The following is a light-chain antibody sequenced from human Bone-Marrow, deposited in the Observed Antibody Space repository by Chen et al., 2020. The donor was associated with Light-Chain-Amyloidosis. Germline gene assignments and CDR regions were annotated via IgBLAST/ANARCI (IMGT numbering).Light chain of an antibody. CDR2: EVS. J-gene: IGLJ3*02. CDR3: NAYRRDYARVV. V-gene: IGLV2-14*01. CDR1: SSDIGVTNH. Sequence: QSALTQPASVSGSPGQSITTSCIGTSSDIGVTNHVSWYQQHPGKAPKLILYEVSTRPTGVSQRFSGSKSGDTASLTICRVQTGDDAVYYCNAYRRDYARVVFGGGTKLTVL.